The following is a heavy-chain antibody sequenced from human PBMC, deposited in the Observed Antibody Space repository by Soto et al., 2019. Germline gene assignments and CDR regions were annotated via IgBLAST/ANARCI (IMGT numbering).Heavy chain of an antibody. CDR1: GGSFSGYY. Sequence: SETLSLTCAVYGGSFSGYYWSWIRQPPGKGLEWIGEINHSGSTNYNPSLKSRVTISVDTSKNQFSLKLSSVTAADTAVYYCARHHGQFSSIAARPPYFDYWGQGTLVTVSS. V-gene: IGHV4-34*01. D-gene: IGHD6-6*01. CDR3: ARHHGQFSSIAARPPYFDY. CDR2: INHSGST. J-gene: IGHJ4*02.